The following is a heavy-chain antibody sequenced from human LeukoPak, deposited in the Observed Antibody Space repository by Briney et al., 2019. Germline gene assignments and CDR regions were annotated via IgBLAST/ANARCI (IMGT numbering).Heavy chain of an antibody. J-gene: IGHJ4*02. CDR1: GFTFTTSW. CDR3: ARDLVYCSSTSCFPDYYFDY. CDR2: IESDGTST. V-gene: IGHV3-74*01. Sequence: GGSLRLSCAASGFTFTTSWMHWFRQAPGKGLVWVSRIESDGTSTTYADSVKGRSTISRDNAKNTLYLQMNSLRAEDTAVYHCARDLVYCSSTSCFPDYYFDYWGQGSLVTVST. D-gene: IGHD2-2*01.